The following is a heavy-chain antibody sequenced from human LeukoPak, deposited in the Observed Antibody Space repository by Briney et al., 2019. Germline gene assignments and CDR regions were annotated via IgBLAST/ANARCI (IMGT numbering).Heavy chain of an antibody. CDR1: GYTFTSYD. Sequence: GASVKVSCKASGYTFTSYDISWIRQAPGQRLEWMGWISVSTGNTNYAQKFQGRVTMTADTSTNTAYMELRTLSDDDTAVYFCARKVDAFFYYDSWGQGTLVTVSS. CDR2: ISVSTGNT. CDR3: ARKVDAFFYYDS. V-gene: IGHV1-18*01. D-gene: IGHD3-9*01. J-gene: IGHJ4*02.